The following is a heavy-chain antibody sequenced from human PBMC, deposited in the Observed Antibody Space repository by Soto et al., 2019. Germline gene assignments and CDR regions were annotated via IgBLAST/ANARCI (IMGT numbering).Heavy chain of an antibody. D-gene: IGHD3-10*01. J-gene: IGHJ4*02. CDR2: ISGSGGST. V-gene: IGHV3-23*01. Sequence: GGSLRLSCAASGFTFSSYAMSWVRQAPGKGLEWVSAISGSGGSTYYADSVKGRFTISRDNSKNTLYLQMNSLRAEDTAVYYGAREVPGHRSGYYFDYWGQGTLVTVSS. CDR1: GFTFSSYA. CDR3: AREVPGHRSGYYFDY.